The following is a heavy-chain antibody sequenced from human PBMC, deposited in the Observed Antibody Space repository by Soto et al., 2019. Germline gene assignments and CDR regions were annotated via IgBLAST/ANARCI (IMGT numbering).Heavy chain of an antibody. V-gene: IGHV3-11*01. D-gene: IGHD2-15*01. CDR3: ARSLLGVGDHFDL. J-gene: IGHJ3*01. Sequence: QVQLVDSGGGLVKPGGSLRLSCAASGFSFRNYYFTYIRQAPGKGLEWMADISSSGTSTHYADSVPGRFSISRDNAKYSLSLQLNGLRVEDTAVYYCARSLLGVGDHFDLWGHGTSVLVSS. CDR1: GFSFRNYY. CDR2: ISSSGTST.